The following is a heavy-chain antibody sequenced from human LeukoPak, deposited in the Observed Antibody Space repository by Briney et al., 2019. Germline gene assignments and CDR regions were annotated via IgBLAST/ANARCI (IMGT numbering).Heavy chain of an antibody. D-gene: IGHD2-2*01. J-gene: IGHJ4*02. CDR3: ARGFCSSTSCYQGPFDF. CDR2: IKNKTHGEAT. V-gene: IGHV3-15*01. CDR1: VCIFSSAW. Sequence: PGGSLTLSCAASVCIFSSAWMTGVRPAPGKGRAGVGHIKNKTHGEATDYAAPVKGGFIISRDDSTNTLYLQMNSLRTEDTAVYYCARGFCSSTSCYQGPFDFWGQGTLVTVSS.